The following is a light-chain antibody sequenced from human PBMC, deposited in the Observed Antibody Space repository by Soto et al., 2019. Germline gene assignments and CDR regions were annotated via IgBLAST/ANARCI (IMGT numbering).Light chain of an antibody. V-gene: IGLV2-14*01. CDR3: SSYTTSSPRV. Sequence: QSALTQPASVSGSPGQSIAISCTGSSSDVGIYNYVSWYQQHPGKVPKLIIYEVSNRPSGVSNRFSGSKSGNTASLTISGLQAEDEADYYCSSYTTSSPRVFGNGTKVTV. CDR1: SSDVGIYNY. J-gene: IGLJ1*01. CDR2: EVS.